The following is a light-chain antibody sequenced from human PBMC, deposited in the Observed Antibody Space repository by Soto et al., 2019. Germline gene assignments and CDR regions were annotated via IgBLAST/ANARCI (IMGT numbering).Light chain of an antibody. V-gene: IGKV3-20*01. CDR1: QSVASNY. CDR2: AAS. J-gene: IGKJ3*01. CDR3: HQYSRSPRFT. Sequence: EIVLTQSPATLSLSPGERATLSCRASQSVASNYLAWYQKRPGQAPRLLIYAASTRAAGIPDRFTGSGSGTDFTRTISRLEPEDFALFFCHQYSRSPRFTFVPGTTVDSK.